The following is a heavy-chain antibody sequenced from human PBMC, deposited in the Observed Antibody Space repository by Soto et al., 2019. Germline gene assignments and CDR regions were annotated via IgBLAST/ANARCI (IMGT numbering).Heavy chain of an antibody. Sequence: PGGSLRLSGAASGFTFSSYDMHWDRQAPGKGQEWAAVIPCDGSNKYCADSVKARFTISRDNSKNTLYLQMNSLRAEDTDVYYCAKSRYCSGGSCHSNFDYWGQGTLVTVSS. CDR1: GFTFSSYD. D-gene: IGHD2-15*01. CDR3: AKSRYCSGGSCHSNFDY. V-gene: IGHV3-30*18. CDR2: IPCDGSNK. J-gene: IGHJ4*02.